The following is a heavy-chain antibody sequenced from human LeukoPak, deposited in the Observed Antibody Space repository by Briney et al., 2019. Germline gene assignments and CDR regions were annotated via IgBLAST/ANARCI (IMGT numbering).Heavy chain of an antibody. V-gene: IGHV4-34*01. CDR1: GGSISSYY. CDR2: INHSGST. J-gene: IGHJ4*02. CDR3: ARKNPNSGQLAFDY. Sequence: SETLSLTCTVSGGSISSYYWSWIRQPPGKGLEWIGEINHSGSTNYNPSLKSRVTISVDTSKNQFSLKLSSVTAADTAVYYCARKNPNSGQLAFDYWGQGTLVTVSS. D-gene: IGHD6-19*01.